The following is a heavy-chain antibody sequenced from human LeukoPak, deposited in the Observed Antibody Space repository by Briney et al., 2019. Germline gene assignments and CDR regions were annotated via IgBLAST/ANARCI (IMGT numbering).Heavy chain of an antibody. CDR1: GFTFSGSA. CDR3: TRDSGTYNWFDP. J-gene: IGHJ5*02. Sequence: GGSLKLSCAASGFTFSGSAIHWVRQSSGKGLEWVGQIDKKDKGYTTATAYAASVKGRFTISRDDSINTAYLQMKSLKTEDTALYYCTRDSGTYNWFDPWGQGTLVTVSS. V-gene: IGHV3-73*01. D-gene: IGHD2-15*01. CDR2: IDKKDKGYTTAT.